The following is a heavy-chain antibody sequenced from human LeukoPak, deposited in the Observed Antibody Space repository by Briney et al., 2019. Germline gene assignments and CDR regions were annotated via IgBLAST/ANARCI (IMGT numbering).Heavy chain of an antibody. V-gene: IGHV3-30*04. D-gene: IGHD4-17*01. CDR3: ARDLVGDGALALDY. J-gene: IGHJ4*02. CDR2: ISYDGSNK. CDR1: GFTFSSYA. Sequence: GRSLRLSCAASGFTFSSYAMHWVRQAPGKGLEWVAVISYDGSNKYYADSVKGRFTISRDNSKNTLYLQMNSLRAEDTAVYCCARDLVGDGALALDYWGQGTLVTVSS.